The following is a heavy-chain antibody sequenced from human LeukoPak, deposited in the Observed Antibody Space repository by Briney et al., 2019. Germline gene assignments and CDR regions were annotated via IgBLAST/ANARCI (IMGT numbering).Heavy chain of an antibody. CDR2: ISSSSGSI. V-gene: IGHV3-21*01. Sequence: GGSLRLSCAASGFTISCYSMNWVRQAPGKGLEWVSSISSSSGSIYYADSVKGRFTISRDNAMNSLYLQMNSLRAEDTAVYYCARRLDYWGQGTLVTVSS. J-gene: IGHJ4*02. CDR3: ARRLDY. CDR1: GFTISCYS.